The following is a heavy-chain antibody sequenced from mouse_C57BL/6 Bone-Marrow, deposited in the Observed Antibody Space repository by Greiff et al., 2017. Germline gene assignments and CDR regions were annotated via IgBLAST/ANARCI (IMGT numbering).Heavy chain of an antibody. V-gene: IGHV1-63*01. CDR1: GYTFTNYW. CDR2: IYPGGGYT. CDR3: ARSPPYYYGSSYGWYFDV. J-gene: IGHJ1*03. Sequence: ESGAELVRPGTSVKMSCKASGYTFTNYWIGWAKQRPGHGLEWIGDIYPGGGYTNYNEKFKGKATLTADKSSSTAYMQFSSLTSEDSAIYYCARSPPYYYGSSYGWYFDVWGTGTTVTVSS. D-gene: IGHD1-1*01.